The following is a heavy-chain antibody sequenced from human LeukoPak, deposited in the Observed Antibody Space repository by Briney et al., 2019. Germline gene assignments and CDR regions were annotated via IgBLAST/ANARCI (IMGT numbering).Heavy chain of an antibody. D-gene: IGHD3-3*01. CDR3: TTGRIILTPDY. Sequence: GGSLRLSCAASGFTLNNAWMSWVRQAPGKGLEWVGHIKSKSDGGTTEYAAPVKGRFTISRDDSKNTLYLQMNSLKTEDTAVYYCTTGRIILTPDYWGQGTLVTVSS. CDR1: GFTLNNAW. CDR2: IKSKSDGGTT. J-gene: IGHJ4*02. V-gene: IGHV3-15*01.